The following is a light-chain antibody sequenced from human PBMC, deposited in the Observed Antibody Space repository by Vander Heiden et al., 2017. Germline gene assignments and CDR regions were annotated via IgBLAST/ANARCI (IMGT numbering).Light chain of an antibody. J-gene: IGKJ2*01. V-gene: IGKV1-33*01. CDR3: QQYDNIPPT. CDR1: EDISSY. Sequence: IQMTHSPPSLSASVGDRVTLTCQASEDISSYLNWYQQKPGKAPKLLIYDASNLETGVPSRFSGSGSGTDFTFTISSLQPEDIATYYCQQYDNIPPTFGQGTKLEIK. CDR2: DAS.